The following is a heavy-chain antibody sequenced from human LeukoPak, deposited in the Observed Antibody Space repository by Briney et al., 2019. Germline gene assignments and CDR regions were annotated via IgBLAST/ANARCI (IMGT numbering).Heavy chain of an antibody. V-gene: IGHV4-34*01. J-gene: IGHJ6*02. D-gene: IGHD2-2*01. CDR1: GGSFSGYY. Sequence: SETLSLTCAVYGGSFSGYYWSWIRQPPGKGLEWIGEINHSGSTNYNPSLKSRVTISVDTSKNQFSLKLSSVTAEDTAVYYRARAQRVVPAAKALYYYYGMDVWGQGTTVTVSS. CDR3: ARAQRVVPAAKALYYYYGMDV. CDR2: INHSGST.